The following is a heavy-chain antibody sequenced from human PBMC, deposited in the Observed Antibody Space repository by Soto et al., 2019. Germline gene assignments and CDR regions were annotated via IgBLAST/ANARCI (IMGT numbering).Heavy chain of an antibody. D-gene: IGHD2-15*01. CDR2: ISGSGGSA. CDR1: GFTFSRYA. J-gene: IGHJ4*02. V-gene: IGHV3-23*01. Sequence: GGSLRLSCAASGFTFSRYAMSWVRQAPGKGLEWVSAISGSGGSAYYADSVKGRFSISRDNSKNTLYLQMNSLRAEDTAVYYCAKGAVVVVSAALDYWGQGTLVTVSS. CDR3: AKGAVVVVSAALDY.